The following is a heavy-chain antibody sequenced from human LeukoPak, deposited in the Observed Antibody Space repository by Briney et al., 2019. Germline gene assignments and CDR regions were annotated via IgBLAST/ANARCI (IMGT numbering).Heavy chain of an antibody. Sequence: PGGSLRLSCAPSGFTFNRYALQWLRPAPGGALEYFSSISTSGGSTYYANSVKGRFTISRDNSKHTLFLQLGSLRAEDMAVYYCAVAYGGYDWEGGFDYWGQGTLVTVSS. D-gene: IGHD5-12*01. CDR3: AVAYGGYDWEGGFDY. CDR2: ISTSGGST. V-gene: IGHV3-64*01. J-gene: IGHJ4*02. CDR1: GFTFNRYA.